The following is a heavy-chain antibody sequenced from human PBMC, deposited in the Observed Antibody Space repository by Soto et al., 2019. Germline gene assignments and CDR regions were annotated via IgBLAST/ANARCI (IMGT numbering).Heavy chain of an antibody. CDR1: GFTLTNYA. D-gene: IGHD6-6*01. CDR3: ARDRYSSSTLFDY. V-gene: IGHV3-30-3*01. Sequence: QVQLVESEGGVVQPGRSLILSCAASGFTLTNYAMHWVRQAPGKGLEWLAVISDDGDNKHYADSVKGRFTISRDNSNKTLYLQMNSLRPEDTAVYYCARDRYSSSTLFDYWGQGTLVTVSS. CDR2: ISDDGDNK. J-gene: IGHJ4*02.